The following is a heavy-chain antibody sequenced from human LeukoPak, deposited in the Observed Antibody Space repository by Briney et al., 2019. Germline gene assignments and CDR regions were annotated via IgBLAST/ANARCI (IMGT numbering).Heavy chain of an antibody. Sequence: SETLSLTCTVSGGSISSYYWSWIRQPPGKGLEWIGYIYYSGSTNYNPSLKSRVTISVDTSKNQFSLKLSSVTAADTAVYYCALLYCSGGSCYLDYWGQGTLVTVSS. CDR3: ALLYCSGGSCYLDY. V-gene: IGHV4-59*01. CDR2: IYYSGST. J-gene: IGHJ4*02. CDR1: GGSISSYY. D-gene: IGHD2-15*01.